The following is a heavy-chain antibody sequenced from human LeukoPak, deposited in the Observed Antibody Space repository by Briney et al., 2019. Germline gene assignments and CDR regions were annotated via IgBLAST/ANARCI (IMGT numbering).Heavy chain of an antibody. D-gene: IGHD1/OR15-1a*01. Sequence: GGSLRLSCAASGFTFNTYWMSWVRQAPGKGLEWVANIKPDGSEKYYMDSVKGRFTISRDNAKNSLYLQMNSLTAEDTALYYCARGGLTRFDYWGQGTLVTVSS. CDR3: ARGGLTRFDY. J-gene: IGHJ4*02. CDR2: IKPDGSEK. CDR1: GFTFNTYW. V-gene: IGHV3-7*01.